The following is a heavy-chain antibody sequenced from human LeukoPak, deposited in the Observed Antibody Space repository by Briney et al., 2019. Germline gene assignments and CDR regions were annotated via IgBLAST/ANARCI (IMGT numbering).Heavy chain of an antibody. Sequence: TGGSLRLSCAASGFTFSSFGMNWVRQAPGKGLEWVSFISTSSSYIYYADSVKGRFTISRDNAKNSLYLQMNSLRAEDTALYYCAKGVRITMVRGAFDIWGQGTMVTVSS. V-gene: IGHV3-21*04. D-gene: IGHD3-10*01. CDR3: AKGVRITMVRGAFDI. CDR2: ISTSSSYI. J-gene: IGHJ3*02. CDR1: GFTFSSFG.